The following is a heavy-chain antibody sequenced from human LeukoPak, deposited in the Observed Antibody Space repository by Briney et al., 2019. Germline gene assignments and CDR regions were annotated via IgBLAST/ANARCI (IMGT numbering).Heavy chain of an antibody. CDR1: SGSISSSSYY. D-gene: IGHD1-26*01. V-gene: IGHV4-39*01. CDR2: IYYSGST. CDR3: ARQGSGNYLSPVNY. J-gene: IGHJ4*02. Sequence: SETLSLTCTVSSGSISSSSYYWGWIRQPPGKGLEWIGTIYYSGSTYYNPSLKSRVTISVDTSKNQFSLKLSSVTAADTAMYYCARQGSGNYLSPVNYWGQGTLVTVSS.